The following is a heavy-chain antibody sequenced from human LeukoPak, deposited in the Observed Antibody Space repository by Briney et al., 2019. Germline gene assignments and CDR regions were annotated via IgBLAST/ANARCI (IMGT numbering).Heavy chain of an antibody. CDR3: ARFGYSYGLSLDY. CDR2: IYYSGST. CDR1: GGSISSYY. D-gene: IGHD5-18*01. J-gene: IGHJ4*02. Sequence: SETLSLTCTVSGGSISSYYWSWIRQPPGKGLEWIGYIYYSGSTNYNPSLKSRVTISVDTSKNQFSLKLSSVTAADTAVYYCARFGYSYGLSLDYWGQGTLVTVSS. V-gene: IGHV4-59*01.